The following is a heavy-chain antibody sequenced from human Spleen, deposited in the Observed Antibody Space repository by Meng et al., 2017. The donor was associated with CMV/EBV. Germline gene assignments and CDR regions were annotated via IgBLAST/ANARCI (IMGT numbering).Heavy chain of an antibody. CDR1: GFTFRAYG. V-gene: IGHV3-33*06. Sequence: LKISCGASGFTFRAYGMHWVRQAPGKGPEWVAAIWADGSDKFYVDSVKGRFTISRDNSKNTVYLQMNSLRDEDTAVYYCAKIDTFFGGGKPVLRRAVDIWGQGTTVTVSS. CDR3: AKIDTFFGGGKPVLRRAVDI. J-gene: IGHJ3*02. D-gene: IGHD3-3*01. CDR2: IWADGSDK.